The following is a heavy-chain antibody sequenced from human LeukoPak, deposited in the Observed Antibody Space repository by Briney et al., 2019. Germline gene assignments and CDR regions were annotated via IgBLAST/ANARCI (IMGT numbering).Heavy chain of an antibody. V-gene: IGHV3-30-3*01. CDR2: ISYDGSNK. J-gene: IGHJ6*02. CDR1: GFTFSSYA. CDR3: ARVRGVNYYYYGMDV. Sequence: GGSLRLSCAASGFTFSSYAMHWVRQAPGKGLEWVAVISYDGSNKYYADSVKGRFTISRDNSKNTLYLQMNSLRAEDTAVYYCARVRGVNYYYYGMDVWGQGTTVTVSS. D-gene: IGHD3-10*01.